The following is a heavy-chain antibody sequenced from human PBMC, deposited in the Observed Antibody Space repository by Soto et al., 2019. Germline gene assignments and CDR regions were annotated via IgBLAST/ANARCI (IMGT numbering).Heavy chain of an antibody. CDR3: ARGRVVAATYNWFDP. D-gene: IGHD2-15*01. J-gene: IGHJ5*02. Sequence: ASVKVSCKASGYTFTGYYMHWVRQAPGQGLEWMGWINPNSGGTNYAQKFQGRVTMTRDTSISTAYMELSRLRSDDTAVYYCARGRVVAATYNWFDPWGQGTLVPVSS. CDR1: GYTFTGYY. V-gene: IGHV1-2*02. CDR2: INPNSGGT.